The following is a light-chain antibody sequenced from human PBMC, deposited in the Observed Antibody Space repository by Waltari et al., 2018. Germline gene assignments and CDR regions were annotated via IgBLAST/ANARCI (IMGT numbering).Light chain of an antibody. Sequence: HAVVTQEPSLTVSPRGTVTHTCGLTTGAATRGSYPYWFQQKPGQVPRTLIYDASNKHSWTPARFSGSLLGGKAALTLSGAQPEDEADYYCLLYYGGARVFGGGTKLTVL. CDR1: TGAATRGSY. V-gene: IGLV7-46*01. J-gene: IGLJ3*02. CDR3: LLYYGGARV. CDR2: DAS.